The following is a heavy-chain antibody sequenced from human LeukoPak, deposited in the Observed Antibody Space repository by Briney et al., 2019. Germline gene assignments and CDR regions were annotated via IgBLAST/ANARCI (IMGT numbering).Heavy chain of an antibody. Sequence: GGSLRLSCAASGFTVSSNYMSWVRQSPGKGLEWVSVIYSGGSTYYADSVKGRFTISRDNSKNTLYLQMNSLRAEDTAVYYCARECRYYDSSGYYSDRGQGTLVTVSS. V-gene: IGHV3-53*01. CDR2: IYSGGST. CDR1: GFTVSSNY. D-gene: IGHD3-22*01. CDR3: ARECRYYDSSGYYSD. J-gene: IGHJ4*02.